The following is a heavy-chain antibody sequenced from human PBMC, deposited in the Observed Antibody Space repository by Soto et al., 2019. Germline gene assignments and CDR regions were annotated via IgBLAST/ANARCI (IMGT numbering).Heavy chain of an antibody. V-gene: IGHV1-46*02. CDR3: ARYQSWRDLVWWFDP. CDR2: IHPSGGGS. Sequence: ASVKVSCKPSGYTLNTYYLHWVRQAPGQGLEWMGIIHPSGGGSTYAQKFLGRVSMTRDTSTSTVYMELSSLTSDDTAVYYCARYQSWRDLVWWFDPWGQGTLVTVSS. J-gene: IGHJ5*02. CDR1: GYTLNTYY. D-gene: IGHD3-16*01.